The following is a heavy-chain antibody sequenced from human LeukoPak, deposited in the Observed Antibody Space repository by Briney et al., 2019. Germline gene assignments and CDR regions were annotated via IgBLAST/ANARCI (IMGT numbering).Heavy chain of an antibody. CDR3: ARDPVNTAMDPQGFDY. D-gene: IGHD5-18*01. CDR2: INPSGGST. Sequence: ASVKVSCKASGYTFTSYYMHWVRQAPGQGLEWMGIINPSGGSTSYAQKFQGRVTMTRDTSTSTVYMGLSSLRSEDTAVYYCARDPVNTAMDPQGFDYWGQGTLVTVSS. V-gene: IGHV1-46*01. J-gene: IGHJ4*02. CDR1: GYTFTSYY.